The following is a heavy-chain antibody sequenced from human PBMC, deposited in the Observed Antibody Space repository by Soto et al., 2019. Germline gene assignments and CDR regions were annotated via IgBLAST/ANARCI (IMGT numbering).Heavy chain of an antibody. CDR2: IIVSHDRP. CDR3: AREPEDGVPGDY. J-gene: IGHJ4*02. V-gene: IGHV1-3*01. Sequence: VQLVHSGTEVKGPGASVRVSCKASGYTFTAHSLHWARQAPGQGLEWMGWIIVSHDRPRYAPQFQGRLTFETDRIGTTAYMHLTRLTPEDTAVYVCAREPEDGVPGDYWGQGTPVVVSS. CDR1: GYTFTAHS. D-gene: IGHD2-8*01.